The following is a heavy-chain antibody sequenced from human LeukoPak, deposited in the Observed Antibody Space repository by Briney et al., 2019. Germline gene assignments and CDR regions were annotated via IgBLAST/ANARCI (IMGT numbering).Heavy chain of an antibody. J-gene: IGHJ6*03. CDR3: AKDTSAWWYHRAYMNV. Sequence: GGSLRLSCAASGFTFSNYAMSWVRQAPGGGLEWVSAISESGDTTFHADSVKGRFTTSRDNSKNTLSLQMSGLRVEDSAVYFCAKDTSAWWYHRAYMNVWGTGTTATVSS. CDR1: GFTFSNYA. CDR2: ISESGDTT. V-gene: IGHV3-23*01. D-gene: IGHD2-15*01.